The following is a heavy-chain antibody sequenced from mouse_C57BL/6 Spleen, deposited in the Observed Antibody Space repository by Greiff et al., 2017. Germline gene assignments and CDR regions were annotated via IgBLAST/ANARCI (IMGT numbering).Heavy chain of an antibody. Sequence: EVKLMESGGGLVKPGGSLKLSCAASGFTFSSYAMSWVRQTPEKRLEWVATISDGGSYTYYPDNVKARFTISRDNAKNNLYLQMSHLKSEDTAMYYCARLDDGYSPYFDYWGQGTTLTVSS. D-gene: IGHD2-3*01. CDR2: ISDGGSYT. V-gene: IGHV5-4*03. CDR3: ARLDDGYSPYFDY. J-gene: IGHJ2*01. CDR1: GFTFSSYA.